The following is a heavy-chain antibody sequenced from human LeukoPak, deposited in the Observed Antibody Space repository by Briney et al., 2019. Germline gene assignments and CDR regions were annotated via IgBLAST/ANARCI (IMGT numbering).Heavy chain of an antibody. CDR3: ARGGSSTSCCDDAFDI. V-gene: IGHV1-2*02. D-gene: IGHD2-2*01. Sequence: ASVKVSCKASGYTFTGYYVHWVRQAPGQGLEWMGWINPKSGGTNYAENFQGRVTMTRDTSISTAYMELSRLKSDDTAVYYCARGGSSTSCCDDAFDISGQRTMVTLSS. CDR2: INPKSGGT. J-gene: IGHJ3*02. CDR1: GYTFTGYY.